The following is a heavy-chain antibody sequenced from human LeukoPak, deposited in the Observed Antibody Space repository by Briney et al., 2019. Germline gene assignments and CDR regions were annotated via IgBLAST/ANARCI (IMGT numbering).Heavy chain of an antibody. D-gene: IGHD5-18*01. V-gene: IGHV4-4*02. Sequence: GSLRLSCAASGFTVSSNYMSWVRQAPGKGLEWIGEIYHSGSTNYNPSLRSRAIISVDKSKNQFSLKLNSVAAADTAVYYCARDGDTAMFDYWGQGTLVTVSS. CDR1: GFTVSSNY. J-gene: IGHJ4*02. CDR3: ARDGDTAMFDY. CDR2: IYHSGST.